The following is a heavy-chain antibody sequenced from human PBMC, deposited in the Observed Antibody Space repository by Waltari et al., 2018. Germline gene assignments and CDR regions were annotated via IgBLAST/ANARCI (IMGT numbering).Heavy chain of an antibody. D-gene: IGHD3-3*01. V-gene: IGHV4-30-2*01. CDR1: GGSISSGGYS. J-gene: IGHJ4*02. CDR3: ARVGSGVEGDYFDY. CDR2: IYHSRRT. Sequence: QLQLQESGSGLVKPSQTLSLTCAVSGGSISSGGYSWSWIRQPPGKGLECFGYIYHSRRTYYNPSLRSRVTISVDWSKNQFSLKLSSVTAADTAVYYCARVGSGVEGDYFDYWGQGTLVTVSS.